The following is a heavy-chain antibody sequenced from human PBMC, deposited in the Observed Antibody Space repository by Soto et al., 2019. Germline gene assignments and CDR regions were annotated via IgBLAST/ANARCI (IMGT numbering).Heavy chain of an antibody. J-gene: IGHJ6*03. Sequence: SETLSLTCTVSGGSISSSSYYWGWIRQPPGKGLEWIGSIYYSGSTYYNPSLKSRVTISVDTSKNQFSLKLSSVTAADTAVYYCARVAKDVLLWFGPVETSIDGWGKGTTVTVSS. CDR1: GGSISSSSYY. D-gene: IGHD3-10*01. CDR3: ARVAKDVLLWFGPVETSIDG. CDR2: IYYSGST. V-gene: IGHV4-39*01.